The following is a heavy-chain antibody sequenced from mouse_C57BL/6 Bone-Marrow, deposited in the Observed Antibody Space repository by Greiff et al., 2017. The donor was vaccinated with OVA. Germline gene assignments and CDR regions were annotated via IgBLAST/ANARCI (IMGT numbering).Heavy chain of an antibody. CDR3: GRVESNWHFVV. V-gene: IGHV1-69*01. D-gene: IGHD5-1*01. CDR1: GYTINSYC. J-gene: IGHJ1*03. Sequence: QVQLKQPGAELVMPGASVKLSCKASGYTINSYCMHWVKQRPGQGLEWIGEIDPSDGYTNYNQKFKGKSTLTADKSSSTAYMQLSSLTSEDSAVYYGGRVESNWHFVVWGTGTTVTVSS. CDR2: IDPSDGYT.